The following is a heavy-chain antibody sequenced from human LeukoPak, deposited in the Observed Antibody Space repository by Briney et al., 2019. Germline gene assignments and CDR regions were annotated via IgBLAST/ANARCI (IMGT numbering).Heavy chain of an antibody. D-gene: IGHD3-22*01. CDR1: GFSSRSYW. Sequence: PGGSLTLSCAASGFSSRSYWMHWVRQAPGKGLEWVATIKPDGSAQYYVDSVKGRFTISRDNAKNSLFLQINSLRAEDTAVYYCATGGTYSSGPWGQGTLVTVSS. CDR2: IKPDGSAQ. J-gene: IGHJ5*02. V-gene: IGHV3-7*01. CDR3: ATGGTYSSGP.